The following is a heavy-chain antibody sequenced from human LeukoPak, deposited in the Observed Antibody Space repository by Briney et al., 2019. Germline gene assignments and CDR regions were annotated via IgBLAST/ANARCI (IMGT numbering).Heavy chain of an antibody. V-gene: IGHV3-23*01. CDR3: AGAPSGPGDY. J-gene: IGHJ4*02. CDR1: GFTFNNYA. CDR2: ISDSGAGT. Sequence: GGSLRLSCTASGFTFNNYAMSWVRQAPGKGLEWVSTISDSGAGTYYADSVKGRFTISRDNSKNTLYLQMNSLRAEDTAVYYCAGAPSGPGDYWGQGTLVTVSS. D-gene: IGHD1-26*01.